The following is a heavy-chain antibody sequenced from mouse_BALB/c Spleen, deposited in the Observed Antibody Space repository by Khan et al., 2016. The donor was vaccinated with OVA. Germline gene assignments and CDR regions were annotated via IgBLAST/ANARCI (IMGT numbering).Heavy chain of an antibody. D-gene: IGHD3-3*01. Sequence: VQLKQSGGEVVRPGTSVKISCKASGYTFTNYWLGWVRQRPEHGLEWIGDIYPGGYFTNYNEQFKGKATLTVDTSSTTANMQLSSLTSEDSAVYFGARWAAWFFDVWGAGTTVTVSS. V-gene: IGHV1-63*02. CDR2: IYPGGYFT. CDR1: GYTFTNYW. J-gene: IGHJ1*01. CDR3: ARWAAWFFDV.